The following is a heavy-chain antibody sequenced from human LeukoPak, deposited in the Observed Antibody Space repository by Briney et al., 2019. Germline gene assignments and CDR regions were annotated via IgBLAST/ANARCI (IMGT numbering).Heavy chain of an antibody. J-gene: IGHJ5*02. V-gene: IGHV3-30*03. Sequence: GGSLRLSCEASGFTFSSYGMHWVRQAPGKGLEWVADISYDGSNKYYADSVKGRFTISRDNSKNTLYLQMNSLRTEDTAVYYCARTRAAAGYSSFWFDPWGQGTLVTVSS. CDR2: ISYDGSNK. CDR1: GFTFSSYG. D-gene: IGHD6-13*01. CDR3: ARTRAAAGYSSFWFDP.